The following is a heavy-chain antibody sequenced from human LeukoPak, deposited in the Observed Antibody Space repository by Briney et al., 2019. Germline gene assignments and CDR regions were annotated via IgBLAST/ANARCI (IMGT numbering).Heavy chain of an antibody. J-gene: IGHJ4*02. Sequence: ASVKVSCKASGYTFTSYYMHWVRQAPGQGLEWMGGIIPIFGTANYAQKFQGRVTITADKSTSTAYMELSSLRSEDTAVYYCASQTGIAAAGYYFDYWGQGTLVTVSS. CDR3: ASQTGIAAAGYYFDY. CDR2: IIPIFGTA. D-gene: IGHD6-13*01. V-gene: IGHV1-69*06. CDR1: GYTFTSYY.